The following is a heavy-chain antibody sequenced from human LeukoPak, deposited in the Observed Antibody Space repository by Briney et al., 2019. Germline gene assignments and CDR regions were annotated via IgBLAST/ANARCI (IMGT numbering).Heavy chain of an antibody. CDR1: GYTFTGYY. V-gene: IGHV1-2*02. CDR3: ARVVKAYYYDSSGYDY. J-gene: IGHJ4*02. D-gene: IGHD3-22*01. CDR2: INPNSGGT. Sequence: GASVRVSCKASGYTFTGYYMHWVRQAPGQGLGWMGWINPNSGGTNYAQKFQGRVTMTRDTSISTAYMELSRLRSDDTAVYYCARVVKAYYYDSSGYDYWGQGTQVTVS.